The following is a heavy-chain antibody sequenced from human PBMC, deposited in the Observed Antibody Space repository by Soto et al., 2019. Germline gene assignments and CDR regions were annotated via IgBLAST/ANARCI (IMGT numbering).Heavy chain of an antibody. D-gene: IGHD3-3*01. Sequence: SKTPSLTCTVYGSSIGSYYWSWIRQPPGQGLEWIGYIYYSGSTNYNPSLKSRVTIPVDTSKNQFSLTLSSVTAAVTAVSCGFLAVPYPPNSSVSWGPATLVTLSS. CDR1: GSSIGSYY. CDR2: IYYSGST. CDR3: FLAVPYPPNSSVS. J-gene: IGHJ5*01. V-gene: IGHV4-59*03.